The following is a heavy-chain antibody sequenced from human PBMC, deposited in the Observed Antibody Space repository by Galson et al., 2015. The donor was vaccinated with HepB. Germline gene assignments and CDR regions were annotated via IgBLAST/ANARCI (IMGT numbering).Heavy chain of an antibody. V-gene: IGHV3-53*01. Sequence: LRLSCAASGLTVTKNHMTWVRQAPGKGLEWLSIIYSVGTTYYADSVKGRFTISRDNSKNTLYLQMNSLRAEDTAIYYCLGFPGYWGQGTLVTVSS. J-gene: IGHJ4*02. CDR2: IYSVGTT. CDR1: GLTVTKNH. CDR3: LGFPGY. D-gene: IGHD2-15*01.